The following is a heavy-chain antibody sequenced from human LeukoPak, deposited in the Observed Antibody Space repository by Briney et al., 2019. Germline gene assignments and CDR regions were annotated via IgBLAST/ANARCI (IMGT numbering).Heavy chain of an antibody. CDR2: ISSHVKNYAT. J-gene: IGHJ4*02. CDR3: AKGGGSGYYDNSGYYNFGY. Sequence: GGSLRLSCATSGFTFSGSAIHWVRQGSGKGLEWVGRISSHVKNYATEYAATMKGRVTISRDESENTAYLQMNSLKTDDTAAYFCAKGGGSGYYDNSGYYNFGYWGQGTLVTVSS. V-gene: IGHV3-73*01. D-gene: IGHD3-22*01. CDR1: GFTFSGSA.